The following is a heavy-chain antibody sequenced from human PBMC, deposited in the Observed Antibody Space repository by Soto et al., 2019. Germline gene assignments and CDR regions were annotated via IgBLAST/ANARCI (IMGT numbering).Heavy chain of an antibody. D-gene: IGHD5-12*01. CDR1: GGTFSSYT. CDR2: IIPIFGTA. V-gene: IGHV1-69*12. J-gene: IGHJ2*01. CDR3: ARGNHRWLQLWYFDL. Sequence: QVQLVQSGAEVKKPGSSVTVSCKASGGTFSSYTISWVRQAPGQGLEWMGGIIPIFGTANYAQKFQGRVTITADESTSTAYMELSSLRSEDKAVYYCARGNHRWLQLWYFDLWGRGTLVTVSS.